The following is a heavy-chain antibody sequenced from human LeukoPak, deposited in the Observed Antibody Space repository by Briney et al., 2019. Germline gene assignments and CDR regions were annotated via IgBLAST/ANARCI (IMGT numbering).Heavy chain of an antibody. CDR1: GGTFISYA. J-gene: IGHJ6*03. CDR3: MAIAAAGRSRYYYMDV. CDR2: IIPIFGTA. D-gene: IGHD6-13*01. V-gene: IGHV1-69*05. Sequence: GASVKVSCKASGGTFISYAISWVRQAPGQGLEWMGGIIPIFGTANYAQKFQGRVTITTDESTSTDYMELSSLRSEDTAVYYCMAIAAAGRSRYYYMDVWGKGTTVTVSS.